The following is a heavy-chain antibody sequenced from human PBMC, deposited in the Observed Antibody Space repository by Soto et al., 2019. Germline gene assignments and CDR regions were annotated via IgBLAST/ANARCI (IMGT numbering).Heavy chain of an antibody. Sequence: EVQLVESEGGLVQPGGSLRLSCEASGFIFTTSDMSWVRQAPGKGLEWISSITITGDTTHYADSVKGRFTISRDNSRNRVYLQMNSRGVDDTAVYYWGKGGGGDHGYWGQGTLVAVSS. J-gene: IGHJ4*02. V-gene: IGHV3-23*04. CDR1: GFIFTTSD. CDR2: ITITGDTT. CDR3: GKGGGGDHGY. D-gene: IGHD2-21*02.